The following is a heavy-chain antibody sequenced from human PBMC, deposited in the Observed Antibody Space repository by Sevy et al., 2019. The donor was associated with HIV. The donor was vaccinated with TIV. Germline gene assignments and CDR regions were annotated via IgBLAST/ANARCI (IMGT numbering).Heavy chain of an antibody. D-gene: IGHD2-21*02. V-gene: IGHV3-30-3*01. CDR1: GFTFSNYD. J-gene: IGHJ4*02. CDR3: ARLISCGGDCYYLDY. Sequence: GGFLRLSCAASGFTFSNYDMHWVRQAPGKGLEWLAVISHDGNYKNYADSVKVRFTISRDDFKNTLYLQMSSLRPEDTAVCYCARLISCGGDCYYLDYWGQGALVTVSS. CDR2: ISHDGNYK.